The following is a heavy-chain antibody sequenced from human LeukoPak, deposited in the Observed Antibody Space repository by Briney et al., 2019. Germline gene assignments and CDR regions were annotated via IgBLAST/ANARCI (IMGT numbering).Heavy chain of an antibody. D-gene: IGHD1-26*01. Sequence: TSETLSLTCTVSGGSISSYYWSWIRQPPGKGLEWIGYIYYSGSTNYNPSLKSRVTISVDTSKNQFSLKLSSVTAADTAVYYCARDRSWELHAFDIWGQGTMVTVSS. V-gene: IGHV4-59*01. CDR2: IYYSGST. CDR3: ARDRSWELHAFDI. J-gene: IGHJ3*02. CDR1: GGSISSYY.